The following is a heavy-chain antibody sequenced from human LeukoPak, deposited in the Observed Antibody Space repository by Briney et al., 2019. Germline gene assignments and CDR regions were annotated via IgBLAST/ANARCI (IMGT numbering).Heavy chain of an antibody. V-gene: IGHV3-23*01. D-gene: IGHD4-17*01. Sequence: GGSLRLSCAASGFTFNNNAMTWVRQAPGKGLEWVSVISGSGEKTYYAGSVKGRSIISRDNSRKTLYLQMNSLRAEDTAIYYCARCNRDFGDSRTDYWGQGTLVSVSS. CDR1: GFTFNNNA. CDR2: ISGSGEKT. CDR3: ARCNRDFGDSRTDY. J-gene: IGHJ4*02.